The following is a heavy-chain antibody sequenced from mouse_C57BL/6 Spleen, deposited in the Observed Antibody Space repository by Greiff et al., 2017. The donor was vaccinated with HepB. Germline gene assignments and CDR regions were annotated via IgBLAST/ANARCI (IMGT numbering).Heavy chain of an antibody. Sequence: VQLQQPGTELVKPGASVKLSCKASGYTFTSYWMHWVKQRPGQGLEWIGNINPSNGGTNYNEKFKSKATLTVNKSASTAYMQLSSLTSEDSSVYYCARFVYAYAMDYWGQGTSGTVSS. D-gene: IGHD1-1*01. CDR1: GYTFTSYW. CDR3: ARFVYAYAMDY. V-gene: IGHV1-53*01. CDR2: INPSNGGT. J-gene: IGHJ4*01.